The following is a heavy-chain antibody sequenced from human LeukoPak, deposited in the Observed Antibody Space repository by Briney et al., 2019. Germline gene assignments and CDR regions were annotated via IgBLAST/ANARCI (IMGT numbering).Heavy chain of an antibody. Sequence: SETLSLTCTVSGGSISSSSYYWGWIRQPPGKGLEWIGSIYYSGSTYYNPSLKSRVTISVDTSKNQFSLKLSSVTAADTAVYYCARSSSSPDYYYYYYMDVWGKGTTVTVSS. J-gene: IGHJ6*03. CDR2: IYYSGST. CDR3: ARSSSSPDYYYYYYMDV. CDR1: GGSISSSSYY. V-gene: IGHV4-39*01. D-gene: IGHD6-13*01.